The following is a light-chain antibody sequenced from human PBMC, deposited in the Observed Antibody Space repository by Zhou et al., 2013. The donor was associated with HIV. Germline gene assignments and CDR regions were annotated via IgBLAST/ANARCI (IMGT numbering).Light chain of an antibody. CDR2: KAS. Sequence: DIQMTQSPSTLSASVGDSVTITCRASQNVGYYLAWYQQNRGDAPKLLIYKASTLQSGVPSRFSGSGYGTEFTLTISRLQPDDFAIYYCQQYSSYPLTFGGGTKVEIK. CDR1: QNVGYY. J-gene: IGKJ4*01. V-gene: IGKV1-5*03. CDR3: QQYSSYPLT.